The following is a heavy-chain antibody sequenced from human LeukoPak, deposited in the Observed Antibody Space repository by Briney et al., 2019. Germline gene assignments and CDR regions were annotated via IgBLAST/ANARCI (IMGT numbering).Heavy chain of an antibody. Sequence: SETLSLTCTVSGGSISSSSYYWGWIRQPPGKGLEWIGSIYYSGSTYYNPSLKSRVTISVDTSKNQFSLKLSSVTAADTAVYYCAGDFWSGYYNRLFDYWGQGTLVTVSS. V-gene: IGHV4-39*02. CDR1: GGSISSSSYY. CDR3: AGDFWSGYYNRLFDY. J-gene: IGHJ4*02. CDR2: IYYSGST. D-gene: IGHD3-3*01.